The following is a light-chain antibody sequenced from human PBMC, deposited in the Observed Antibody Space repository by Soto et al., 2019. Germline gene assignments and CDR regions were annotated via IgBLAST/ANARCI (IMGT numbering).Light chain of an antibody. CDR2: GGS. Sequence: EIVLTQSPGTVSFSPGERATLSCRASQSVGSRWLAWYQQKPGQAPRVLIYGGSNRATGIPDRFSGSGSGTDFTLTISRLEPEDFEVYYCQQYYSSRTFGKGTKVEMK. J-gene: IGKJ1*01. CDR1: QSVGSRW. V-gene: IGKV3-20*01. CDR3: QQYYSSRT.